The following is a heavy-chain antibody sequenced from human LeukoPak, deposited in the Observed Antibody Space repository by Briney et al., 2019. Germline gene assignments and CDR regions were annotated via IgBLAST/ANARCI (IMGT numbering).Heavy chain of an antibody. V-gene: IGHV3-30*02. D-gene: IGHD2-15*01. CDR2: IRYDGSNK. J-gene: IGHJ4*02. Sequence: PGGSLRLFFSASGFTFSSYGMHWVRQAPGQGLEWVAFIRYDGSNKYYADSVKGRFTISRDNSKNTPYLQMNHLRAEDTVVYYCAKNRASAPAAPVDYWGQGTLVTVSS. CDR1: GFTFSSYG. CDR3: AKNRASAPAAPVDY.